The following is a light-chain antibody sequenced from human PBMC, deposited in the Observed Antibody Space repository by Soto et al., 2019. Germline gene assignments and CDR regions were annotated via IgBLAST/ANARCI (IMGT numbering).Light chain of an antibody. CDR3: QQSYSTLFT. Sequence: DIQMTQSPSSLSAFVGDRVTITCRASQTIIRYLNWYQQKPGRAPSLLIYAASSLQSGVPSRFSGSGSGTEFTLTITSLQPEDFATYYCQQSYSTLFTFGPGTKVEIK. V-gene: IGKV1-39*01. CDR1: QTIIRY. J-gene: IGKJ3*01. CDR2: AAS.